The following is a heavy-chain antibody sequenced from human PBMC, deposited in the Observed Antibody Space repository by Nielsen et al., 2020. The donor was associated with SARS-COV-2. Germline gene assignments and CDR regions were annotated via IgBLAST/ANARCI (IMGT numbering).Heavy chain of an antibody. CDR3: AKLAQDDAFDI. J-gene: IGHJ3*02. Sequence: SLRLSCAASGFTFDDYAMHWVRQAPGKGLEWVSGISWNSGSIGYADSVKGRFTISRDNAKNSLYLQMNSLRAEDTALYYCAKLAQDDAFDIWGQGTMVTVSS. V-gene: IGHV3-9*01. CDR1: GFTFDDYA. CDR2: ISWNSGSI.